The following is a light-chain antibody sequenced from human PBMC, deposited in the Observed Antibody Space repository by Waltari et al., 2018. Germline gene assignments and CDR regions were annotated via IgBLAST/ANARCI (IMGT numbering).Light chain of an antibody. Sequence: QSALTQPASVSGSPGQSITISCTGTSSDAGGYNHVSWYQQHPGTAPKLMIFDVSYRPSGVSNRFSGTKSGNTASLTISGLQAEDEADYYCSSYTSSNTLVFGGGTKLTVL. CDR1: SSDAGGYNH. CDR2: DVS. CDR3: SSYTSSNTLV. V-gene: IGLV2-14*01. J-gene: IGLJ3*02.